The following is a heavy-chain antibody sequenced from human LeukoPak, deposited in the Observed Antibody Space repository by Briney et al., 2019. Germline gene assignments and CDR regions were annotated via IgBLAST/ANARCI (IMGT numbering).Heavy chain of an antibody. V-gene: IGHV3-74*01. CDR2: INSDGSWT. J-gene: IGHJ4*02. CDR3: VSFYGTY. CDR1: GNYW. D-gene: IGHD2-2*01. Sequence: PGGSLRLSCAASGNYWMHWVRQAPGKGLLWVSHINSDGSWTTYADSVKGRFTISKDNAKNTVYLQMNNLRAEDTAVYYCVSFYGTYWGRGTLVTVSS.